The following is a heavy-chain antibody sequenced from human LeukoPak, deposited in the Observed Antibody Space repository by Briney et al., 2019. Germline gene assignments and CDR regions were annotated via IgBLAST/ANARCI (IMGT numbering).Heavy chain of an antibody. Sequence: PSETLSLTCAVYGGSFSSSNHYWGWIRQPPGKGLEWVGSMSYSGSTFYNPSLKSRVTISVDTSKNQFSLRLSSVTAADTAVYYCARDRRAFDIWGQGTMVTVSS. V-gene: IGHV4-39*02. CDR3: ARDRRAFDI. CDR2: MSYSGST. CDR1: GGSFSSSNHY. J-gene: IGHJ3*02. D-gene: IGHD6-6*01.